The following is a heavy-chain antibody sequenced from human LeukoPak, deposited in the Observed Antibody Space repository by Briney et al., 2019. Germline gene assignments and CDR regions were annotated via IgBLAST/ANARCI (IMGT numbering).Heavy chain of an antibody. J-gene: IGHJ4*02. V-gene: IGHV3-23*01. D-gene: IGHD6-13*01. Sequence: GGSLRLSCAASGFTFSSYAMSWVRQAPGKGLEWVSAISGSGGSTYYADSVKGRFTISRDNSKNTLCLQMNSLRAEDTAVYYCAKDPVDSSSWYDGYFDYWGQGTLVTVSS. CDR2: ISGSGGST. CDR3: AKDPVDSSSWYDGYFDY. CDR1: GFTFSSYA.